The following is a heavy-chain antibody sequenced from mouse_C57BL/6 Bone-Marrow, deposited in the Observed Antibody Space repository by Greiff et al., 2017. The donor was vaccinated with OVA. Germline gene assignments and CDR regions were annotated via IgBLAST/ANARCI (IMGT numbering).Heavy chain of an antibody. CDR2: ISSGGSYT. CDR3: VRHPRRFAY. V-gene: IGHV5-6*01. J-gene: IGHJ3*01. CDR1: GFTFSSYG. Sequence: EVKLVESGGDLVKPGGSLKLSCAASGFTFSSYGMSWVRQTPDKRLEWVATISSGGSYTYYPDSVKGRFTISRDNAKNTLYLQMSSLKSEDTAMYYCVRHPRRFAYWGQGTLVTVSA.